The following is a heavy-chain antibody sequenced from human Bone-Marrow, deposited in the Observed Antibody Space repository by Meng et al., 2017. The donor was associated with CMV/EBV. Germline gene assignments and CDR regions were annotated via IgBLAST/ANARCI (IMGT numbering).Heavy chain of an antibody. CDR3: ARDRTVEMVAWSGYPH. D-gene: IGHD3-3*01. Sequence: GGSLRLSCATSGFTFSNYEMNWVRQAPGRGLEWVSYISSSGRIIYYADSVKGRFTISKDNAKNSLYLQMNSLRAEDTAVYYCARDRTVEMVAWSGYPHWGQGTLVTVSS. J-gene: IGHJ4*02. CDR2: ISSSGRII. V-gene: IGHV3-48*03. CDR1: GFTFSNYE.